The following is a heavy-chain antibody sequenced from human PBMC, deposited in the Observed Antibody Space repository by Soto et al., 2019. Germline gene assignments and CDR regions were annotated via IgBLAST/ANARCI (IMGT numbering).Heavy chain of an antibody. CDR3: AKQEGFCTGGTCYFDF. D-gene: IGHD2-8*02. CDR1: GFTFSNYA. V-gene: IGHV3-23*01. J-gene: IGHJ4*02. CDR2: VGTSGDT. Sequence: GGSLRLSCAASGFTFSNYAMNWVRQAPGKGLEWVSVVGTSGDTYYADSVKGRFTISRDNSKNTLYLQLNSLRVEDTAIYYCAKQEGFCTGGTCYFDFWGQGALVTVSS.